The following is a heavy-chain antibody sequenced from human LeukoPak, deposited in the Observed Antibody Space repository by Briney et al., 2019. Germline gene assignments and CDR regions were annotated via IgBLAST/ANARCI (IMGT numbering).Heavy chain of an antibody. J-gene: IGHJ4*02. CDR1: GFTFSSYG. V-gene: IGHV3-30*18. Sequence: GGSLRLSCAASGFTFSSYGMHWVRQAPGKGLEWVAVISYDGSNKYYADSVKGRFTISRDNSKNTLYLQMNSLRAEDTAVYYCAKGGPAAAGHYFDYWGQGTLVTVSS. CDR3: AKGGPAAAGHYFDY. D-gene: IGHD6-13*01. CDR2: ISYDGSNK.